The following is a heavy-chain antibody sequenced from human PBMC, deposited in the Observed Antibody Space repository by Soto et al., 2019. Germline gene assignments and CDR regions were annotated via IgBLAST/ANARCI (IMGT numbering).Heavy chain of an antibody. J-gene: IGHJ3*02. CDR2: ISYDGSNK. V-gene: IGHV3-30-3*01. D-gene: IGHD2-21*02. CDR3: ASGGVVVTELGAFDI. CDR1: GFTFSSYA. Sequence: GGSLRLSCAASGFTFSSYAMHWVRQAPGKGLEWVAVISYDGSNKYYADSVKGRFTISRDNSKNTLYLQMNSLRAEDTAVYYCASGGVVVTELGAFDIWGQGTMVTVSS.